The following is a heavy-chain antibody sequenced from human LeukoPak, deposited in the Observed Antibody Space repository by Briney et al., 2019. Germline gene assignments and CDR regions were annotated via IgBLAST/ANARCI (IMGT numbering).Heavy chain of an antibody. V-gene: IGHV4-59*01. CDR1: GGSISSYY. CDR3: ARGEPRIARPGAPPFDL. Sequence: PSETLSHTCTVSGGSISSYYWQWIRQPPGNRLEWIGYVYYSGSTDYNPSLKSRVTISVDTSKNQFSLKLTSVTAADTAVYYCARGEPRIARPGAPPFDLWGRGTLVTVSS. J-gene: IGHJ2*01. D-gene: IGHD6-13*01. CDR2: VYYSGST.